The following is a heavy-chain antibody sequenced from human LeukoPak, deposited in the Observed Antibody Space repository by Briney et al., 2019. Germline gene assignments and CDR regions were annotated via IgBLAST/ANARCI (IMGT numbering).Heavy chain of an antibody. CDR1: GGTFSSYA. J-gene: IGHJ4*02. V-gene: IGHV1-69*01. CDR2: IIPIFGTA. Sequence: GSSVKVSCKASGGTFSSYAISWVRQAPGQGLEWMGGIIPIFGTANYVQKFQGRVTITADESTSTAYMELSSLRSEDTAVYYCARALTGGYCSSTSCYRGGFDYWGQGTLVTVSS. CDR3: ARALTGGYCSSTSCYRGGFDY. D-gene: IGHD2-2*01.